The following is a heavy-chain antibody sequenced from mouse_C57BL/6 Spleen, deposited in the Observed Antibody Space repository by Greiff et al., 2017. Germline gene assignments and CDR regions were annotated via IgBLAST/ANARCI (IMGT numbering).Heavy chain of an antibody. V-gene: IGHV14-1*01. D-gene: IGHD2-5*01. Sequence: EVQRVESGAELVRPGASVKLSCTASGFNIKDYYMHWVKQRPEQGLEWIGRIDPEDGATEYAPKFQGKATMTADTSSNTAYLQLSSLTSEDTAVYYCTTRYYSNSFAYWGQGTLVTVSA. CDR2: IDPEDGAT. CDR3: TTRYYSNSFAY. CDR1: GFNIKDYY. J-gene: IGHJ3*01.